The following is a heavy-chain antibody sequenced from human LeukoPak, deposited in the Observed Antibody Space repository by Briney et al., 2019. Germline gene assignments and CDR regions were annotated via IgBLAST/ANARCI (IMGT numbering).Heavy chain of an antibody. CDR2: PYYRSHSDN. CDR1: GGSVSSNSVA. Sequence: SHTVSLTCAISGGSVSSNSVAWNWLRHSPSRGLEWRGRPYYRSHSDNEYAISVKSPITINADTSKNQFSVQLNSVTPEDTAVYYCARELTGFDYWGQGTLVTVSS. D-gene: IGHD7-27*01. V-gene: IGHV6-1*01. J-gene: IGHJ4*02. CDR3: ARELTGFDY.